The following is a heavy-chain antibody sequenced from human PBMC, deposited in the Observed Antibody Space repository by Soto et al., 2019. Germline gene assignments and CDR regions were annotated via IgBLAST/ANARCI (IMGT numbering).Heavy chain of an antibody. V-gene: IGHV4-59*01. CDR3: AIFHECPHYVPTFDIRAQRTTVPVDS. CDR1: GGSISSYY. J-gene: IGHJ5*01. CDR2: IYYSGST. Sequence: PSETLSLTCTVSGGSISSYYWSWIRQPPGKGLEWIGYIYYSGSTNYNPSLKSRVTISVDTSKNQFSLKLSSVTAADTAVYYCAIFHECPHYVPTFDIRAQRTTVPVDS. D-gene: IGHD3-16*01.